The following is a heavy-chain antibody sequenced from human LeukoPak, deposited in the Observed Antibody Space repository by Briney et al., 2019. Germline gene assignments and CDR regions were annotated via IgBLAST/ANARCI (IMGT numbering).Heavy chain of an antibody. J-gene: IGHJ4*02. V-gene: IGHV4-30-4*01. Sequence: PSETLSLTCTVSGGSISSGDYYWSWIRQPPGKGLEWIGYIYYSGSTYYNPSLKSRVTISVDTSKNQFSLKLSSVTAADTAVYYCARAVWSGELLDTKGYYFDYWGQGTLVTVSS. CDR2: IYYSGST. CDR1: GGSISSGDYY. CDR3: ARAVWSGELLDTKGYYFDY. D-gene: IGHD3-10*01.